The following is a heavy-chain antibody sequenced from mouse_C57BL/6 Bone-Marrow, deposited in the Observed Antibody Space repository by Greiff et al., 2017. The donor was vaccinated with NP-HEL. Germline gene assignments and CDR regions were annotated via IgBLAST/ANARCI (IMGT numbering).Heavy chain of an antibody. D-gene: IGHD1-1*01. V-gene: IGHV3-6*01. CDR1: GYSITSGYY. CDR2: ISYDGSN. CDR3: ARGDYGSSYGY. J-gene: IGHJ2*01. Sequence: ESGPGLVKPSQSLSLTCSVTGYSITSGYYWNWLRQFPGNKLEWMGYISYDGSNNYNPSLKNRISITRDTSKNQFFLKLKSVTTEDTATYYCARGDYGSSYGYWGQGTTLTVSS.